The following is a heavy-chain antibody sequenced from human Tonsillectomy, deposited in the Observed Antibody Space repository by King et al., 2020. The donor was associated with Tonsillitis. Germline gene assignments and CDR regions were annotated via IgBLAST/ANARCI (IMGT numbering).Heavy chain of an antibody. CDR1: GFTFSSYV. V-gene: IGHV3-30*18. J-gene: IGHJ4*02. Sequence: VQLVESGGGVVQPGRSLRLSCAASGFTFSSYVMHWVRQAPGTGLEWVAFISFDGSNKNYADSVKGRFTISRDNSKNTLYLQMNSLRADDTAVYYCAKDPSMTPPFDHWGQGTLVTVSS. CDR2: ISFDGSNK. CDR3: AKDPSMTPPFDH.